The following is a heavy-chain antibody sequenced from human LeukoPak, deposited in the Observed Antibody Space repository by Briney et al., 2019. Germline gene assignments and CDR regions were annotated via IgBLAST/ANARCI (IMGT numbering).Heavy chain of an antibody. CDR3: AGIAARWSYNWFDP. Sequence: GGSLRLSCAASGFTFSSYAMHWVRQAPGKGLEWVAVISYDGSNKYYADSVKGRFTISRDNSKNTLYLQMNSLRAEDTAVYYCAGIAARWSYNWFDPWGQGTLVTVSS. D-gene: IGHD6-6*01. V-gene: IGHV3-30*04. CDR1: GFTFSSYA. CDR2: ISYDGSNK. J-gene: IGHJ5*02.